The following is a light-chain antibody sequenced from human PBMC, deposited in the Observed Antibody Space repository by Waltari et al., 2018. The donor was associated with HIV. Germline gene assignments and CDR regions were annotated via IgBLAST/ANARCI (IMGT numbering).Light chain of an antibody. CDR2: SND. CDR1: NSNVGKNY. V-gene: IGLV1-47*01. Sequence: QSGLRQPPSTSRPPGQRVVISCSGSNSNVGKNYVSWFQQLPGAAPSLLIDSNDRRPSGVPDRFTAAKSGSSASLVISGLRSDDEAEYCCASWDDALSSWLFGGGTKLTVL. J-gene: IGLJ6*01. CDR3: ASWDDALSSWL.